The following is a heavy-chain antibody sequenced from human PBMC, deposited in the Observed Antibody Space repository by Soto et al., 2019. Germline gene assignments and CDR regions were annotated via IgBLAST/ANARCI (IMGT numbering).Heavy chain of an antibody. CDR3: AKDLGRFLEWLLIGAFDI. D-gene: IGHD3-3*01. V-gene: IGHV3-23*01. Sequence: EVQLLESGGGLVQPGGSLRLSCAASGFTFNSYAMSWVRQAPGKGLEWVSALSGSGGTTYYADSVKGRFTISRDNSKNTLYLQMNSLRAEDTALYYCAKDLGRFLEWLLIGAFDIWGQGTMVTVSS. CDR1: GFTFNSYA. CDR2: LSGSGGTT. J-gene: IGHJ3*02.